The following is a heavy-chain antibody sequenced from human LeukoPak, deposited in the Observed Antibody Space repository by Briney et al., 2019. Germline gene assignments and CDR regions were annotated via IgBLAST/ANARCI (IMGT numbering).Heavy chain of an antibody. Sequence: SETLSLTCTVSGDSISSHNYWGRIRQPPGRGLEWIASFYYSGNTYYNPSLRSRVTISVDTSKNQFSLKLSSVTAADTAVYYCARSLWFGELLPDYWGRGTLVTVSS. CDR1: GDSISSHNY. CDR3: ARSLWFGELLPDY. CDR2: FYYSGNT. V-gene: IGHV4-38-2*02. D-gene: IGHD3-10*01. J-gene: IGHJ4*02.